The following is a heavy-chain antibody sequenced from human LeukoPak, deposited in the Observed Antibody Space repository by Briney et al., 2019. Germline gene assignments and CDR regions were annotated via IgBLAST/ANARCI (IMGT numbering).Heavy chain of an antibody. Sequence: SQTLSLTCAVSGGSISSGGYSWSWIRQPPGKGLEWIGYIYHSGSTYYNPSLKSRVTISVDRSKNQFSLKLSSVTAAHTAVYYCARGGGGSRTTPFDYWGQGTLVTVSS. V-gene: IGHV4-30-2*01. CDR1: GGSISSGGYS. CDR3: ARGGGGSRTTPFDY. CDR2: IYHSGST. J-gene: IGHJ4*02. D-gene: IGHD2-15*01.